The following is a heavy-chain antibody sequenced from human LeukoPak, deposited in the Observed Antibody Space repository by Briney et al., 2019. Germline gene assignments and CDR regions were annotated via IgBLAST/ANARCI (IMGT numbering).Heavy chain of an antibody. CDR2: INPNSGGT. CDR1: GYTFTGNY. V-gene: IGHV1-2*02. J-gene: IGHJ4*02. CDR3: ARDLAVAGTMVEFDY. D-gene: IGHD6-19*01. Sequence: ASVKVSCKASGYTFTGNYMHWVRQAPGQGLEWMGWINPNSGGTNYAQKFQGRVTMTRDTSISAAYMELSRLRSDDTAVYYCARDLAVAGTMVEFDYWGQGTLVTVSS.